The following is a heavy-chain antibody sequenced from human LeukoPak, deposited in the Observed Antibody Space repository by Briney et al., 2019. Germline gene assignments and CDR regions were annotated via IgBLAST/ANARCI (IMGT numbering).Heavy chain of an antibody. D-gene: IGHD3-10*01. Sequence: GASVKVSCKASGYTFTSYGINWVRQAPGQGLEWMGWISAYNGNTNYAQKFQGRVTITADKSTSTAYMELSSLRSEDTAVYYCAADRSGGSGSYFPPEFDYWGQGTLVTVSS. J-gene: IGHJ4*02. V-gene: IGHV1-18*01. CDR3: AADRSGGSGSYFPPEFDY. CDR1: GYTFTSYG. CDR2: ISAYNGNT.